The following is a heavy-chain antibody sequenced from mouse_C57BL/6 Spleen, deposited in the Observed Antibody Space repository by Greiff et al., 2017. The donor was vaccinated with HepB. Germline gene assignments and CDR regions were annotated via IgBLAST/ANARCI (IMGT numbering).Heavy chain of an antibody. CDR2: ISDGGSYT. CDR3: ARDYSNYLFDY. Sequence: EVQVVESGGGLVKPGGSLKLSCAASGFTFSSYAMSWVRQTPEKRLEWVATISDGGSYTYYPDNVKGRFTISRDNAKNNLYLQMSHLKSEDTAMYYCARDYSNYLFDYWGQGTTLTVSS. D-gene: IGHD2-5*01. J-gene: IGHJ2*01. V-gene: IGHV5-4*01. CDR1: GFTFSSYA.